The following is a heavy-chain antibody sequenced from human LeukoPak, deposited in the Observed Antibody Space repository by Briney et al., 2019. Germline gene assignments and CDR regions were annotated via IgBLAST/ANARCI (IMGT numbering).Heavy chain of an antibody. D-gene: IGHD2-2*01. V-gene: IGHV3-23*01. CDR2: ISGSGGST. CDR3: AKPVCSSTSCQDFDY. Sequence: PGGSLRLSCAASGFTFGSYAMGWVRPAPGEGLEGVSAISGSGGSTYYADSVKGRFTISRDNSKNTLYLQMNSLRAEDTAVYYCAKPVCSSTSCQDFDYWGQGTLVTVSS. J-gene: IGHJ4*02. CDR1: GFTFGSYA.